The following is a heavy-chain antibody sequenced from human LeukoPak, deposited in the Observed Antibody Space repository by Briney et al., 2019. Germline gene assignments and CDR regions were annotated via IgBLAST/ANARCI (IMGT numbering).Heavy chain of an antibody. D-gene: IGHD2-15*01. Sequence: ASVKVSCKASGYTFTGDYMHWVRQAPGQGVEWMGSINPNSGGTNYVQKFQGRVTMTRETSISTAYMELSRLTSDDPAVYYRARVGVVVVAASMDVWGQGTTVTVSS. J-gene: IGHJ6*02. CDR3: ARVGVVVVAASMDV. CDR1: GYTFTGDY. V-gene: IGHV1-2*02. CDR2: INPNSGGT.